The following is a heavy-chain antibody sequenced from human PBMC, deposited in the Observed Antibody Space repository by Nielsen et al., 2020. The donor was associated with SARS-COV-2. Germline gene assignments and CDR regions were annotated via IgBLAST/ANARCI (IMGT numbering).Heavy chain of an antibody. D-gene: IGHD5-12*01. Sequence: GESLKISCAASGSTFSDFAMAWVRQAPGKGLEWVSFISATSFNIYYADSVKGRFTISRDNVKSTLHLQMNSLRAEDTAVYYCARDLGYSGYGIYFDDWGPGTLVTVSS. CDR3: ARDLGYSGYGIYFDD. CDR1: GSTFSDFA. J-gene: IGHJ4*02. V-gene: IGHV3-21*01. CDR2: ISATSFNI.